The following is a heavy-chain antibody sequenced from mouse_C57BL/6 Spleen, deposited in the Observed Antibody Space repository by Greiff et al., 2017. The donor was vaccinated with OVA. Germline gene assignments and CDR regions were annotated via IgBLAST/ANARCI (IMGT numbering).Heavy chain of an antibody. CDR2: IDPEDGET. V-gene: IGHV14-2*01. J-gene: IGHJ2*01. CDR3: ARRDYYGSSPYYFDY. Sequence: VQLQQSGAELVKPGASVKLSCTASGFNIKDYYMHWVKQRTEQGLEWIGRIDPEDGETKYAPKVQGKATITAATSSITAYLQISSLTSEDTAVYYCARRDYYGSSPYYFDYWGQGTTLTVSS. D-gene: IGHD1-1*01. CDR1: GFNIKDYY.